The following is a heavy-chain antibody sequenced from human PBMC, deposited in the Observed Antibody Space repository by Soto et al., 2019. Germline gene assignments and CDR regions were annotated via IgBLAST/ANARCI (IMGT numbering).Heavy chain of an antibody. CDR3: ARALDSYYFDY. D-gene: IGHD3-22*01. J-gene: IGHJ4*02. CDR1: GGSISSGGYS. V-gene: IGHV4-30-2*01. Sequence: SETLSLTCAVSGGSISSGGYSWSWIRQPPGKGPEWIGYIYHSGSTYYNPSLKSRVTISVDRSKNQFSLKLSSVTAADTAVYYCARALDSYYFDYWGQGTLVTVSS. CDR2: IYHSGST.